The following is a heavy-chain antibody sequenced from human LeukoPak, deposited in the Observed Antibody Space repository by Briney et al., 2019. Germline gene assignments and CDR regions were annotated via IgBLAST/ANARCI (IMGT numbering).Heavy chain of an antibody. CDR3: ARGVVITFGGVIYYFDY. D-gene: IGHD3-16*02. CDR1: GGSFSGYY. J-gene: IGHJ4*02. V-gene: IGHV4-34*01. Sequence: SETLSLTCAVYGGSFSGYYWSWIRQPPGKGLEWIGEINHSGSTNYNPSLKSRVTISVDTSNNQFSLKLSSVTAADTAVYYCARGVVITFGGVIYYFDYWGQGTLVTVSS. CDR2: INHSGST.